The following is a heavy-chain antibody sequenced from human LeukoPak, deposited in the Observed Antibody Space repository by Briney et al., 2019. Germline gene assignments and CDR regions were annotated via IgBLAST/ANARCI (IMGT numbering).Heavy chain of an antibody. J-gene: IGHJ4*02. CDR1: GFIFQNYG. CDR2: ISGSGLST. CDR3: ANQFIYSGIRSDD. V-gene: IGHV3-23*01. D-gene: IGHD2-21*01. Sequence: GGSLRLSCVASGFIFQNYGLSWVRQAAGKGLEWVSTISGSGLSTWYADSVKGRFTISRDNSKDTLYLQMDTLRADDSAMYFCANQFIYSGIRSDDWGQGTPVIVSS.